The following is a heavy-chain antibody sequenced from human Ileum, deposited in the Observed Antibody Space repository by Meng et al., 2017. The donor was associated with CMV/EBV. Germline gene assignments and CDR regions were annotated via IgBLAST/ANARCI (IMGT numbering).Heavy chain of an antibody. CDR2: ISSSGSTI. J-gene: IGHJ4*02. Sequence: LYCAASGFNFRDYYMSWIRQAPGKGLEWVSYISSSGSTIYYADSVKGRFTISRDNAKNSLYLQMNSLRAEDTAVYYCARWIQLWVDYWGQGTLVTVSS. CDR1: GFNFRDYY. CDR3: ARWIQLWVDY. V-gene: IGHV3-11*04. D-gene: IGHD5-18*01.